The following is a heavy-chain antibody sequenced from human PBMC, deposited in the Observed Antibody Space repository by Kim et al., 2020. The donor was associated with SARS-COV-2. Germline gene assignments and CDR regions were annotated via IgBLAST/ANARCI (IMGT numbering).Heavy chain of an antibody. CDR2: YSASGDST. CDR1: GFTFSNYA. V-gene: IGHV3-23*01. J-gene: IGHJ4*02. CDR3: AKAVSEGRWNRPFDY. D-gene: IGHD1-1*01. Sequence: GGSLRLSCAASGFTFSNYAMSWVRQAPGKGLEWVSVYSASGDSTYSADSVRGRFTISRDSSKNMLYLQLNSLRVEDTAVYYCAKAVSEGRWNRPFDYWGQGTLVTVSS.